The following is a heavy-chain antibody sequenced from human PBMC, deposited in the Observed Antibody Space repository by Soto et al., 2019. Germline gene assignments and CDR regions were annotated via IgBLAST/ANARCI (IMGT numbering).Heavy chain of an antibody. CDR2: IYYTGST. J-gene: IGHJ5*02. V-gene: IGHV4-59*01. CDR1: GGSISSYY. D-gene: IGHD3-10*01. CDR3: ARDRGLIGDQYNWFDP. Sequence: PSETLSLTCTVSGGSISSYYWNWIRQPPGKGLEWIGYIYYTGSTNYNPSLGSRVTISVDTSKNHFSLKLSSVTAADTAVYYCARDRGLIGDQYNWFDPWGQGTLVTVSS.